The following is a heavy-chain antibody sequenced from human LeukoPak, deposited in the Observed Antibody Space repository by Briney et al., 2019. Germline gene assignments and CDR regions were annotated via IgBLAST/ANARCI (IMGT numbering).Heavy chain of an antibody. J-gene: IGHJ6*03. CDR2: INWNGGST. CDR3: ARSGGAYYYYYYYMDV. V-gene: IGHV3-20*04. D-gene: IGHD3-10*01. Sequence: GGSLRLSCAASGFTFDDYGMSWASQAPGKGLEWVSGINWNGGSTGYADSVKGRFTISRDNAKNSLYPQMNSLRAEDTALYYCARSGGAYYYYYYYMDVWGKGTTVTVSS. CDR1: GFTFDDYG.